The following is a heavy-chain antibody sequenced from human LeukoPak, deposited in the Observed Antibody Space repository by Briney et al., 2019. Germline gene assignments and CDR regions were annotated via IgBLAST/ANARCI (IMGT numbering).Heavy chain of an antibody. V-gene: IGHV4-34*01. J-gene: IGHJ4*02. CDR1: GGSITAYY. CDR3: AREDYYFDS. CDR2: INHSRGT. Sequence: SETLSLTCSVYGGSITAYYWSWIRQPPGKGPEWSGEINHSRGTKYNPSLESRVTILLDASKNEFSLNLNSVTAADTAVYYCAREDYYFDSWGQGTLVTVSS.